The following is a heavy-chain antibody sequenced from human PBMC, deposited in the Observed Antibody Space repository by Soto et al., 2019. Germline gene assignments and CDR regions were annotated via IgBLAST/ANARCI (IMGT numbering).Heavy chain of an antibody. CDR1: GGSISSYY. V-gene: IGHV4-59*01. J-gene: IGHJ5*02. D-gene: IGHD3-10*01. CDR2: IYYSGST. Sequence: SETLSLTCTVSGGSISSYYWSWIRQPPGKGLEWIGYIYYSGSTNYNPSLKSRVTISVDTSKNQFSLKLSSVTAADTAVYYCAREPITMVRGVIISGWFDPWGQGTLVTVSS. CDR3: AREPITMVRGVIISGWFDP.